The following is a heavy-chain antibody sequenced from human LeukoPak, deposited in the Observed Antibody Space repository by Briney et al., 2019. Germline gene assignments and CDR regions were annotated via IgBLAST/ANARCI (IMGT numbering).Heavy chain of an antibody. CDR1: GFTFSSYG. Sequence: GGTLRLSCAASGFTFSSYGMSWVRQAPGKGLEWVSAISGSGGSTYYADSVKGRFTISRDNSKNTLYLQMNSLRAEDTAVYYCAKRWRRGTDYYYYYYMDVWGKGTTVTVSS. V-gene: IGHV3-23*01. J-gene: IGHJ6*03. CDR2: ISGSGGST. CDR3: AKRWRRGTDYYYYYYMDV. D-gene: IGHD3-16*01.